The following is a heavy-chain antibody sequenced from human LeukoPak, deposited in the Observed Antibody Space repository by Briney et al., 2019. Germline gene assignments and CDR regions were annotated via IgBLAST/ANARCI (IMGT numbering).Heavy chain of an antibody. CDR1: GYTFTSYD. V-gene: IGHV1-8*01. CDR3: ARGLVVNGMDV. J-gene: IGHJ6*02. Sequence: ASVTVSCTASGYTFTSYDINWVRQATGQGLEWMGWMNPNSGNTGYAQKFQGRVTMTRNTSISTAYMELSSLRSEGTAVYYCARGLVVNGMDVWGQGTTVTVSS. CDR2: MNPNSGNT. D-gene: IGHD2-15*01.